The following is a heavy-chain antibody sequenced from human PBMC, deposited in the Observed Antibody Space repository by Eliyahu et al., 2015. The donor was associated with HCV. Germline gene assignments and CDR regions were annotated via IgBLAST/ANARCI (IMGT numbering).Heavy chain of an antibody. D-gene: IGHD3-22*01. Sequence: EVQLVESGGGLVQPGGSLRLSCAASGFXFXSYAMXWVRQAPGKGXEGVSAISGSGGSTYXADSVKGRFTISRDNSKNTLYLQMNSLRAEDTAVYYCAKDPHSSGYFDAFDIWGQGTMVTVSS. CDR2: ISGSGGST. CDR1: GFXFXSYA. CDR3: AKDPHSSGYFDAFDI. J-gene: IGHJ3*02. V-gene: IGHV3-23*04.